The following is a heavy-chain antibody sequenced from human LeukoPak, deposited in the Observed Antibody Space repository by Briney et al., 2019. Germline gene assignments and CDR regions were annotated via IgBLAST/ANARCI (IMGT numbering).Heavy chain of an antibody. Sequence: PSGTLSFTWAASGGSISSTNWWRWVRQPPGQGLEWIGEIYHSGSTNYNPSLKSRVTISVDKSNYQFSLKLTSVTAADAAVYYCARKYGYTYGSYFDSWGQGTLVTVSS. J-gene: IGHJ4*02. CDR2: IYHSGST. CDR1: GGSISSTNW. V-gene: IGHV4-4*02. CDR3: ARKYGYTYGSYFDS. D-gene: IGHD5-18*01.